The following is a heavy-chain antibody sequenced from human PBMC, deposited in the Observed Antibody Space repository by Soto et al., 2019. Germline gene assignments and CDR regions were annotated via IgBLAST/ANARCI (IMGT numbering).Heavy chain of an antibody. CDR1: GGTFSSYT. CDR2: IIPILGIA. D-gene: IGHD3-22*01. CDR3: ARWGARGDLYDSSGTY. J-gene: IGHJ4*02. Sequence: QVQLVQSGAEVKKPGSSVKVSCKASGGTFSSYTISWVRQAPGQGLEWMGRIIPILGIANYAQKFQGRVTITVDKSTSKAYMKLSSVITEETAEYYGARWGARGDLYDSSGTYWGQGTLVTVSS. V-gene: IGHV1-69*02.